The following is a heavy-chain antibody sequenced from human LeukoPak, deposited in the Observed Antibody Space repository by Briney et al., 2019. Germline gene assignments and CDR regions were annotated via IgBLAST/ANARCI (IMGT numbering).Heavy chain of an antibody. J-gene: IGHJ4*02. D-gene: IGHD1-26*01. CDR2: IYYSGST. V-gene: IGHV4-39*01. CDR1: GGSISSSSYY. Sequence: SETLSLTCTVSGGSISSSSYYWGWIRQPPGKGLEWIGSIYYSGSTYYNPSLKSRLTISVDTSKNQFSLKLSSVTAADTAVYYCARQRRIVGATGATGFDYWGQGTLVTVSS. CDR3: ARQRRIVGATGATGFDY.